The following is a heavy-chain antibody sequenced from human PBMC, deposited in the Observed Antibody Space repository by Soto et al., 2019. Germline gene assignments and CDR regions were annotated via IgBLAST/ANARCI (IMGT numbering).Heavy chain of an antibody. V-gene: IGHV3-9*01. CDR2: ISWNSDII. D-gene: IGHD3-3*01. Sequence: GGSLRLSCVASGFTFEDHAMHWVRQGPGKGLEWVSGISWNSDIIVYADSVKGRFTMSRDNVKNSLYLQMSRLRSEDTAVYYCVSVMGRYDFWANHERGLGVWGQGTTVTVSS. CDR3: VSVMGRYDFWANHERGLGV. CDR1: GFTFEDHA. J-gene: IGHJ6*02.